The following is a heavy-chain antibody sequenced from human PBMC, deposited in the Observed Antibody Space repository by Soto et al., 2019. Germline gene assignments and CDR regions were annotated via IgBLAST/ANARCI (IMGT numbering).Heavy chain of an antibody. CDR3: RRDYCDNSGYYPNSYYHDYCMEF. Sequence: QVQLVESGGGLVKPGGSLRLSCAASGFTFSDYYMSWIRQAAGKGLAWVSYISSSSSYTSYADSVKGRFTISRDNANNALYFQMNNLRAVDTAVYYCRRDYCDNSGYYPNSYYHDYCMEFWRQGTTVTVSS. J-gene: IGHJ6*02. D-gene: IGHD3-22*01. CDR1: GFTFSDYY. CDR2: ISSSSSYT. V-gene: IGHV3-11*06.